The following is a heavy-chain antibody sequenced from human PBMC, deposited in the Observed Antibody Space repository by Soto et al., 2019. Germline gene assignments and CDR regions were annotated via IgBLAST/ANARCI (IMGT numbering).Heavy chain of an antibody. Sequence: SETLSLTCAVSGYSISSGYYWGWIRQPPGKGLEWIGSIYHSGSTYYNPSLKSRVTISVDTSKNQFSLKLSSVTAADTAVYYCARVIPNYYDSTGAFDIWGQATMVT. CDR1: GYSISSGYY. D-gene: IGHD3-22*01. V-gene: IGHV4-38-2*01. CDR3: ARVIPNYYDSTGAFDI. J-gene: IGHJ3*02. CDR2: IYHSGST.